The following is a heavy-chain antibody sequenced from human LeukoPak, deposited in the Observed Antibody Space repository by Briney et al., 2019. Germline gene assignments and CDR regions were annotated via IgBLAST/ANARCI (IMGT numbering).Heavy chain of an antibody. CDR3: ARDYSGSYYGLIY. CDR1: GGSISSSSYY. V-gene: IGHV4-39*01. D-gene: IGHD1-26*01. J-gene: IGHJ4*02. CDR2: IYYSGST. Sequence: PSETLSLTCTVSGGSISSSSYYWGWIRQPPGKGLEWIGSIYYSGSTYYNPSLKSRVTTSVDTSKNQFSLKLSSVTAADTALYYCARDYSGSYYGLIYWGQGTLVTVSS.